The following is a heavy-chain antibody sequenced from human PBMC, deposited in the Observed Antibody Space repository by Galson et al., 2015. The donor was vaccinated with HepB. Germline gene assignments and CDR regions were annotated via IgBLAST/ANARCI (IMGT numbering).Heavy chain of an antibody. V-gene: IGHV3-23*01. CDR1: GFTFSSFA. CDR3: AKTQAISGSYSAFDL. D-gene: IGHD3-10*01. Sequence: SLRLSCAASGFTFSSFAMNWVRQAPGKGLEWVSAINDDGGRTYYADSVKGRFTVSRDNSKNTLYLQMNSLRVEDTALYYCAKTQAISGSYSAFDLWGQGTMVTVSS. CDR2: INDDGGRT. J-gene: IGHJ3*01.